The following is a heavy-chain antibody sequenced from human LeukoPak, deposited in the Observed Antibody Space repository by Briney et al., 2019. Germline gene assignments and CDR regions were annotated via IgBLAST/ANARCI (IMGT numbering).Heavy chain of an antibody. V-gene: IGHV4-59*01. CDR1: GGSISTYY. CDR3: ARNWWFGEVLLGDHAFDI. CDR2: IYYSGST. D-gene: IGHD3-10*01. Sequence: SETLSLTCTVSGGSISTYYWSWIRQPPGKGLEWIGYIYYSGSTNYNPSLKSRVTISVDTSKKQFSLKLSSVTAADTAVYFCARNWWFGEVLLGDHAFDIWGQGTMVTASS. J-gene: IGHJ3*02.